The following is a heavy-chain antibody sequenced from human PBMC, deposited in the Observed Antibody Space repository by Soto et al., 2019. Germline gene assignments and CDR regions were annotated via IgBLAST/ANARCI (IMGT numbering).Heavy chain of an antibody. Sequence: QVQLVQSGAEVKKPGSSVKVSCKASGGTFSSYTISWVRQAPGQGLEWMGRIIPILGIANYAQKFQGRVTITADKSTSTAYMELSSLRSEDTAVYYCARDRDGSGRDLRFDPWGQGTLVTVSS. J-gene: IGHJ5*02. V-gene: IGHV1-69*08. CDR2: IIPILGIA. CDR1: GGTFSSYT. CDR3: ARDRDGSGRDLRFDP. D-gene: IGHD3-10*01.